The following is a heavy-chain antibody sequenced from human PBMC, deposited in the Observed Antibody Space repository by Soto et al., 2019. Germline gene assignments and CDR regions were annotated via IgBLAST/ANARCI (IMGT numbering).Heavy chain of an antibody. Sequence: GESLKISCKGSGYSFTSYWISWVRQMPGKGLEWMGRIDPSDSYTNYSPSFQGHVTISADKSISTAYLQWSSLKASDTAMYYCARHVYVWGSYRYTSNWFDPWGQGTLVTVSS. CDR2: IDPSDSYT. V-gene: IGHV5-10-1*01. D-gene: IGHD3-16*02. CDR1: GYSFTSYW. J-gene: IGHJ5*02. CDR3: ARHVYVWGSYRYTSNWFDP.